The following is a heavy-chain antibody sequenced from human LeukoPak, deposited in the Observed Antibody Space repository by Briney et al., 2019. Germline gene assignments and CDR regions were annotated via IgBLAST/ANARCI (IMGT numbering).Heavy chain of an antibody. CDR3: ARDPPYYDRSGYYGPYYFDY. Sequence: SETLSLSCTVSGYSISSGYYWGWIRQPPGKGLEWIGSIYHSGSTYYNPSLKSRVTISVDTSKNQFSLKLSSVTAADTAVYYCARDPPYYDRSGYYGPYYFDYWGQGTLVTVSS. J-gene: IGHJ4*02. CDR2: IYHSGST. V-gene: IGHV4-38-2*02. CDR1: GYSISSGYY. D-gene: IGHD3-22*01.